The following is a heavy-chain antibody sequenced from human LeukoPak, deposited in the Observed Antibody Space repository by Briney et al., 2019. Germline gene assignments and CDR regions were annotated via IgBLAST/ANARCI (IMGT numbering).Heavy chain of an antibody. CDR1: GGSISSSNYY. D-gene: IGHD3-22*01. Sequence: SETLSLTCTVSGGSISSSNYYWGWIRQPPEKELEWIGSIYYSGSTYYNPSLKSRVTISVDTSKNQFSLKLSSVTAADTAVYYCARSTLDSSGYLDYWSQGTLVTVSS. CDR3: ARSTLDSSGYLDY. V-gene: IGHV4-39*07. CDR2: IYYSGST. J-gene: IGHJ4*02.